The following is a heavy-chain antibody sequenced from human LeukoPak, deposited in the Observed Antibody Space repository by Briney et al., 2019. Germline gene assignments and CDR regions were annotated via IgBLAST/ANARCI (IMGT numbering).Heavy chain of an antibody. J-gene: IGHJ3*02. CDR1: GGSISTYY. Sequence: NPSETLSLTCTVSGGSISTYYWSWIRQPPGKGLEWIGYIYYSGNTNYNPSLKSRVTTSIDTSKNQFSLKLTSVTAADTALYYCARLGRPAAFDIWGQGTMVTVSS. V-gene: IGHV4-59*08. CDR3: ARLGRPAAFDI. CDR2: IYYSGNT. D-gene: IGHD3-16*01.